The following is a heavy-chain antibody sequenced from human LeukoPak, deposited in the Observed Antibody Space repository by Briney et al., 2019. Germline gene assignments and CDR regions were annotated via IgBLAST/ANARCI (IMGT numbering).Heavy chain of an antibody. CDR3: AKDHEIAVAGDWFDP. D-gene: IGHD6-19*01. Sequence: PAASLRRSCAASGFTCSSYAMSWVRQAPGKGLEWVSAISGSGGSTYYADSVKGRFTISRDNSKNTLYLQMNSLRAEDTAVYYCAKDHEIAVAGDWFDPWGQGTLVTVSS. V-gene: IGHV3-23*01. CDR2: ISGSGGST. CDR1: GFTCSSYA. J-gene: IGHJ5*02.